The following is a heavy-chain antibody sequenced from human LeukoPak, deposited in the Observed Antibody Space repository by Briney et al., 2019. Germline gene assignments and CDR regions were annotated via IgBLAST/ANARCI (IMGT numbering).Heavy chain of an antibody. Sequence: PGGSLRLSCEGSGFTFRSYSLTWVRQAPGKGLEWISFITSTSNYIYYADSVKGRFTISRDNAKNSLSLQMNSLRVDDTAVYYCARVAGWHWFDPWGQGTLVTVSS. J-gene: IGHJ5*02. CDR3: ARVAGWHWFDP. CDR1: GFTFRSYS. V-gene: IGHV3-21*04. D-gene: IGHD6-19*01. CDR2: ITSTSNYI.